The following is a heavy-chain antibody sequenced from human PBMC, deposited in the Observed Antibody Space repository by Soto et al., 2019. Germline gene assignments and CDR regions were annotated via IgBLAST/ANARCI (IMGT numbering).Heavy chain of an antibody. D-gene: IGHD5-12*01. Sequence: PSETLSLTCTVSGGSISSGDYYLSWIRQPPGKGLEWIGYIYYSGSTYYNPSLKSRVTISVDTSKNQFSLKLSSVTAADTAVYYCASILGYSGYNCAEIPFWGRGSLVTVSS. CDR3: ASILGYSGYNCAEIPF. CDR2: IYYSGST. V-gene: IGHV4-30-4*01. CDR1: GGSISSGDYY. J-gene: IGHJ4*02.